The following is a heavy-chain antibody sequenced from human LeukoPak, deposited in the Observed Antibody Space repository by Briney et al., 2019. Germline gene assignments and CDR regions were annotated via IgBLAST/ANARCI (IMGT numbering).Heavy chain of an antibody. Sequence: GGSLRLSCAASGFTFSNAWMSWVRQAPGKGLEWVGRIKSKTDGGTTDYAAPVKGRFTISRDDSKNTLYLQMNSLKTEDTAAYYCTTDVVPAAQDNYWGQGTLVTVSS. V-gene: IGHV3-15*01. D-gene: IGHD2-2*01. J-gene: IGHJ4*02. CDR3: TTDVVPAAQDNY. CDR2: IKSKTDGGTT. CDR1: GFTFSNAW.